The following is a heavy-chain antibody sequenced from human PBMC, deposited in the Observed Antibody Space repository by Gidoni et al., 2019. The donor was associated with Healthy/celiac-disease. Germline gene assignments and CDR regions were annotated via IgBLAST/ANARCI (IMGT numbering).Heavy chain of an antibody. Sequence: EVQLVESGGCLVKHGGSLRFSCGASGFTFSSYSMTWVRQAPGNGLGWVSSISSSISYIYYADSVKGRFTTSRDNAKNSLYLQMNSLGAEDTAVYYCARDTGVATSGYSYGPDYWGQGTLVTVSS. J-gene: IGHJ4*02. CDR1: GFTFSSYS. CDR3: ARDTGVATSGYSYGPDY. D-gene: IGHD5-18*01. CDR2: ISSSISYI. V-gene: IGHV3-21*01.